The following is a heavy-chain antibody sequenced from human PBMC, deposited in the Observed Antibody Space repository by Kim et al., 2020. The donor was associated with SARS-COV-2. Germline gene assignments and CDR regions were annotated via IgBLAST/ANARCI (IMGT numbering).Heavy chain of an antibody. CDR3: VRDMNPTVYDY. CDR1: GYTFKTYP. Sequence: ASVKVSCKASGYTFKTYPIHWLRQAPGQTLEWMGWVNAANGQTKYSQKFQGRITISRDTSANTAYMELRSLTTKDTAFYYCVRDMNPTVYDYWGQGTLVT. CDR2: VNAANGQT. V-gene: IGHV1-3*01. D-gene: IGHD4-4*01. J-gene: IGHJ4*02.